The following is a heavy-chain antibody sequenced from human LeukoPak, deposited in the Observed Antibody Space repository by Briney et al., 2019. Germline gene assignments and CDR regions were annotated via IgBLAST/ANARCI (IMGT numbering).Heavy chain of an antibody. CDR1: GFTFRSFW. CDR3: AKDTSTVIAAAGISAFDI. CDR2: ISWNSGSI. V-gene: IGHV3-9*01. J-gene: IGHJ3*02. Sequence: GGSLRLSCLASGFTFRSFWMHWVRHVPGKGLMWVSGISWNSGSIGYADSVKGRFTISRDNAKNSLYLQMNSPRAEDTALYYCAKDTSTVIAAAGISAFDIWGQGTVVTVSS. D-gene: IGHD6-13*01.